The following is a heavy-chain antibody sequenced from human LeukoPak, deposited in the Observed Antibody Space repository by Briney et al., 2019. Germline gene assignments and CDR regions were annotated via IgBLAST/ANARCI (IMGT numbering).Heavy chain of an antibody. D-gene: IGHD1/OR15-1a*01. CDR3: ATSLRGAGTHAFDI. J-gene: IGHJ3*02. CDR1: GFTFSSYS. V-gene: IGHV3-21*01. Sequence: GGSLRLSCAASGFTFSSYSMNWVRQAPGKGLEWVSSISSSSSYIYYADSVKGRFTISRDNAKNSLYLQMNSLRVEDTAVYYCATSLRGAGTHAFDIWGQGTMVTVSS. CDR2: ISSSSSYI.